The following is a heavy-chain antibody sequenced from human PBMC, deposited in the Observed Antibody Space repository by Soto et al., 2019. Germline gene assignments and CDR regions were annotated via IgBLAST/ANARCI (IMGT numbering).Heavy chain of an antibody. CDR3: ARESHDILTGPPWVWYFDL. CDR1: GGSFSGYY. D-gene: IGHD3-9*01. V-gene: IGHV4-34*01. CDR2: INDRGSI. J-gene: IGHJ2*01. Sequence: QVQLQQWGAGPLRPLETLSLTCGVSGGSFSGYYWAWISQSPGQGLEWIGEINDRGSINYNPSLKSRVSISVDTSKNHHSLNLRSVTAADTAVYYCARESHDILTGPPWVWYFDLWGRGTLVTVSS.